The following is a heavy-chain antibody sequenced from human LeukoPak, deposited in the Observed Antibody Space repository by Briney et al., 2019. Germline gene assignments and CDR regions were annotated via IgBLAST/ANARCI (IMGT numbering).Heavy chain of an antibody. CDR2: INGDGSTT. Sequence: GGFLRLSCAASGFTFRSCWMHWVRQAPGKELVWVSRINGDGSTTNYADSVRGRFTISRDNAKSTLYLQMNSLRVDDSAVYYCASLVGGYYPPVEAFDIWGQGTMVTVSS. V-gene: IGHV3-74*01. J-gene: IGHJ3*02. CDR1: GFTFRSCW. D-gene: IGHD6-25*01. CDR3: ASLVGGYYPPVEAFDI.